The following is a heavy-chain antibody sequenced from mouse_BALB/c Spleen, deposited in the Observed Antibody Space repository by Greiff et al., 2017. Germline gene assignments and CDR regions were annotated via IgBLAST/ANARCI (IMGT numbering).Heavy chain of an antibody. V-gene: IGHV3-2*02. CDR2: ISYSGST. CDR1: GYSITSDYA. CDR3: ARKGWYFDY. Sequence: EVKLMESGPGLVKPSQSLSLTCTVTGYSITSDYAWNWIRQFPGNKLEWMGYISYSGSTSYNPSLKSRISITRDTSKNQFFLQLNSVTTEDTATYYCARKGWYFDYWGQGTTLTVSS. D-gene: IGHD1-1*02. J-gene: IGHJ2*01.